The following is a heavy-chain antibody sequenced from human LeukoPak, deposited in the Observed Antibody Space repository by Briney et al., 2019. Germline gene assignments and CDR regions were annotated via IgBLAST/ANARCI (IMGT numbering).Heavy chain of an antibody. J-gene: IGHJ4*02. V-gene: IGHV3-23*01. D-gene: IGHD3-22*01. CDR3: ANMIVVVIHGDY. Sequence: GGSLRLSCAASGFTFSSYAMSWVRQAPGKGLEWVSAISGSGGSTYYADSVKGRFTISRDNSKNTLYLQMNSLRAEDTAVYYCANMIVVVIHGDYWGQGALVTVSS. CDR2: ISGSGGST. CDR1: GFTFSSYA.